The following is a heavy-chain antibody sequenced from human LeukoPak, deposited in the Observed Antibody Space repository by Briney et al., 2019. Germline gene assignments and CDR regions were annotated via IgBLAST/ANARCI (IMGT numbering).Heavy chain of an antibody. CDR3: ARVMGASWFFYLDV. Sequence: SETLSLTCAVSADSISNNWWIWVRQSPGKGLEWIGQIFHRGTPNDNPSLKSRVTMSVDKSNNQLSLKLRSVTAADTAVYFCARVMGASWFFYLDVWGKGTTVTVSS. CDR2: IFHRGTP. D-gene: IGHD3-16*02. CDR1: ADSISNNW. J-gene: IGHJ6*03. V-gene: IGHV4-4*02.